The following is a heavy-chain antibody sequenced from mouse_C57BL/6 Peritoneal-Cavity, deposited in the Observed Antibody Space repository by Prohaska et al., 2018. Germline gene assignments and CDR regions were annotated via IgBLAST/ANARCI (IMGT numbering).Heavy chain of an antibody. V-gene: IGHV7-3*01. J-gene: IGHJ2*01. CDR1: GFTFTDYY. CDR3: ARYSPANFYFDY. Sequence: EVKLVESGGGLVQPGGSLSLSCAASGFTFTDYYMSWVRQPPCKALDWLGFIRNKANGYTTEYSASVKGRCTISRDNSQSILYRQMNALRAEDSATYYCARYSPANFYFDYWGQGTTLTVSS. CDR2: IRNKANGYTT. D-gene: IGHD3-3*01.